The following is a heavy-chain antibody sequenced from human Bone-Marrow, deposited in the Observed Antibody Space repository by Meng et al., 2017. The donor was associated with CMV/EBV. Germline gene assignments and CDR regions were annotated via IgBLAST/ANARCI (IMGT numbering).Heavy chain of an antibody. CDR2: INPNPNRGDT. Sequence: ASVKGSCKASGYTFIGYYMHWVRQVPGQGLEWMGWINPNPNRGDTKYGQKFQGRVTMTSDKSLSTAYMELSRLGSDDTAVYYCARVQFLETANDAFDMWGQGTMVTVSS. J-gene: IGHJ3*02. V-gene: IGHV1-2*02. CDR3: ARVQFLETANDAFDM. CDR1: GYTFIGYY.